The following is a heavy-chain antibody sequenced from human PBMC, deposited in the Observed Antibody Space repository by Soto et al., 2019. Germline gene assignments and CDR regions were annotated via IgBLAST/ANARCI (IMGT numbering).Heavy chain of an antibody. J-gene: IGHJ6*02. Sequence: EVQLVESGGGLVQPGGSLRLSCAASGFTFSSYSMNWVRQAPGKGLEWVSYISSSSSTIYYADSVKGRFTISRDNAKNSLYLQMNSLRAEDTAVYYCARPHIAVPDCYGMDVWGQGATVTVSS. V-gene: IGHV3-48*01. D-gene: IGHD6-19*01. CDR3: ARPHIAVPDCYGMDV. CDR2: ISSSSSTI. CDR1: GFTFSSYS.